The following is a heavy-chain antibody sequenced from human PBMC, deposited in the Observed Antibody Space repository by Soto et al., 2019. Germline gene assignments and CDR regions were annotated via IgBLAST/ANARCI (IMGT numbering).Heavy chain of an antibody. Sequence: EVRLVESGGGLVQPGRSLRLSCAASGFIFDDYAMHWVRQAPGKGLEWVSGISWNSGKIGYVDSVKGRFTISRDHAKNSLHIQMNSLRVEDTAWYYCAKEGGTWGQGTLVTVSS. J-gene: IGHJ5*02. CDR1: GFIFDDYA. CDR2: ISWNSGKI. D-gene: IGHD3-16*01. V-gene: IGHV3-9*01. CDR3: AKEGGT.